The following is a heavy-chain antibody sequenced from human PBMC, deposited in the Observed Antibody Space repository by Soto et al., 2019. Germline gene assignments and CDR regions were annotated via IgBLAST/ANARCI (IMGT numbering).Heavy chain of an antibody. V-gene: IGHV3-30*03. CDR2: VPNDGNRK. CDR1: GFTSSDSG. Sequence: QVQLVESGGGVVQPGRSLRLTCAASGFTSSDSGMHWARQAPGKGLEWVALVPNDGNRKYYADSVKGRFTISRDNSENTLYLQMNSLRAEDTAVYYCARWVGGSMYDNSGKYDSWGQGTLVTVSS. J-gene: IGHJ5*01. D-gene: IGHD3-22*01. CDR3: ARWVGGSMYDNSGKYDS.